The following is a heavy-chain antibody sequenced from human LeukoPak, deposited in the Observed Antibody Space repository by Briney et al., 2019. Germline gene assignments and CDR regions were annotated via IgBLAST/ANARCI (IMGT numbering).Heavy chain of an antibody. CDR1: GFTFSDYY. CDR2: ISSSGSTI. CDR3: ARPPYYYDSSGLDY. D-gene: IGHD3-22*01. J-gene: IGHJ4*02. V-gene: IGHV3-11*04. Sequence: GGSLRLSCAAAGFTFSDYYMSWIRQAPGKGLEWVSYISSSGSTIYYADFVKGRFTISRDNAKNSLYLQMNSLRAEDTAVYYCARPPYYYDSSGLDYWGQGTLVTVSS.